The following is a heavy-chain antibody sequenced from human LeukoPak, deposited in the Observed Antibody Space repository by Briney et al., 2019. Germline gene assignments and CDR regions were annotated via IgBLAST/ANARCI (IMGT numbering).Heavy chain of an antibody. V-gene: IGHV4-39*01. CDR3: ARQVDTAMVMIGFDP. CDR2: IYYSGST. J-gene: IGHJ5*02. CDR1: GCSISSSSYY. D-gene: IGHD5-18*01. Sequence: SETLSLTCTVSGCSISSSSYYWGWIRQRPGKGLEWIGSIYYSGSTYSNPSLKSRVTISVDTSKNQFSLKLSSVTAADPAVYYCARQVDTAMVMIGFDPWGQGTLVTVSS.